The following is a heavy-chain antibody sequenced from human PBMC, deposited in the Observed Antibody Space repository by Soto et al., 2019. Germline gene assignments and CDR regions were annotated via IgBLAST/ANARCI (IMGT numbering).Heavy chain of an antibody. CDR1: GFTFSSYA. CDR2: ISGSGGST. Sequence: EVQLLESGGGLVQPGGSPRLSCAASGFTFSSYAMSWVRQAPGKGLEWVSAISGSGGSTYYADSVKGRFTISRDNSKNTLYLQMNSLRAEDTAVYYCAKGSVTMIVVVITLDAFDIWGQGTMVTVSS. V-gene: IGHV3-23*01. D-gene: IGHD3-22*01. J-gene: IGHJ3*02. CDR3: AKGSVTMIVVVITLDAFDI.